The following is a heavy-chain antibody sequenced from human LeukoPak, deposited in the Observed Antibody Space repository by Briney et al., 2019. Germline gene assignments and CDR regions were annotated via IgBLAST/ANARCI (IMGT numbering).Heavy chain of an antibody. V-gene: IGHV3-66*02. CDR3: ARVGVGAPCNYGMDV. Sequence: GGSLRLSCAASGFTVSSSYMNWVRQAPGKGLEWVSVIYSGGSTFYADSVKGRFTISRDNSKNTLHLQMNSLRPEDTAVYYCARVGVGAPCNYGMDVWGQGTTVTVSS. D-gene: IGHD1-26*01. J-gene: IGHJ6*02. CDR1: GFTVSSSY. CDR2: IYSGGST.